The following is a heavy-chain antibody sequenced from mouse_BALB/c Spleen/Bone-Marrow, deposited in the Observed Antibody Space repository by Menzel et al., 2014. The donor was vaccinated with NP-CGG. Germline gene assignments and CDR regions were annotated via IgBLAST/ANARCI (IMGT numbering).Heavy chain of an antibody. CDR1: GFTFSSFG. D-gene: IGHD1-1*01. J-gene: IGHJ2*01. V-gene: IGHV5-17*02. CDR2: ISSVSSTI. Sequence: EVKLMESGGGLVQPGGSRKLSCAASGFTFSSFGMHWVRQAPEKGMEWVAYISSVSSTIYYSDTVMVRFSISIDNAKNTRFLQMTSLRSEDTAMYYCARSGSSSGCCDYWGEGTTLTVS. CDR3: ARSGSSSGCCDY.